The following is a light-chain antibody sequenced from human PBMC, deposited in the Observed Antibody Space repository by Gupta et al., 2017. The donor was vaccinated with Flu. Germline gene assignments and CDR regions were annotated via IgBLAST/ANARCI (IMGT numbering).Light chain of an antibody. CDR2: DAS. CDR3: QQRSNWPPLT. V-gene: IGKV3-11*01. CDR1: EYISNY. J-gene: IGKJ4*01. Sequence: EVVLTQSPVTLSLSPGERATLSCRASEYISNYLAWYQQKPGQAPRLLIYDASNRATGIPARFSGSGSGTDFTLTISSRHPEDFAVYYCQQRSNWPPLTFGGGTKVEI.